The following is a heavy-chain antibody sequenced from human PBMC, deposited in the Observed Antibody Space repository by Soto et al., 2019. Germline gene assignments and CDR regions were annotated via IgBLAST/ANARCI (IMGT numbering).Heavy chain of an antibody. V-gene: IGHV1-69*01. Sequence: QVQLVQSGAEVKKPGSSVKVSCKASGGSFSSSAVSWVRQAPGQGLEWMGGIILRSGTANYAQRFQGRVTITADESATTTYMEVSSLRSEDTAVYYCAGVAYLDFWTGDYPTDYWGQGSLVAVSS. J-gene: IGHJ4*02. CDR3: AGVAYLDFWTGDYPTDY. D-gene: IGHD3-3*01. CDR2: IILRSGTA. CDR1: GGSFSSSA.